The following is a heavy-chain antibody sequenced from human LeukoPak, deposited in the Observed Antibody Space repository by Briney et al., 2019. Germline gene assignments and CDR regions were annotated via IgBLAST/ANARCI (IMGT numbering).Heavy chain of an antibody. D-gene: IGHD3-3*01. J-gene: IGHJ4*02. V-gene: IGHV1-18*01. CDR2: NSAYNGNT. CDR1: GYTFTSYG. Sequence: ASVKVSCKASGYTFTSYGISWVRQAPGQGLEWMGWNSAYNGNTNYAQKLQGRVTMTTDTSTSTAYMELRSLRSDDTAVCYCATRLRFLEWLPVDYWGQGTLVTVSS. CDR3: ATRLRFLEWLPVDY.